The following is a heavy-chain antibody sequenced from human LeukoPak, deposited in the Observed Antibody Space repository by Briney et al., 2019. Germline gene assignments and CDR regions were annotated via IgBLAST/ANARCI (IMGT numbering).Heavy chain of an antibody. CDR3: ARDWGYCSGGSCYRGAFDI. CDR2: INPGDGST. CDR1: GGTFSSYA. Sequence: ASVKVSCKASGGTFSSYAISWVRQAPGQGLEWMGIINPGDGSTSYVQKFQGRVTMTRDMSTSTVYMELSSLRSEDTAVYYCARDWGYCSGGSCYRGAFDIWGQGTMVTVSS. D-gene: IGHD2-15*01. V-gene: IGHV1-46*01. J-gene: IGHJ3*02.